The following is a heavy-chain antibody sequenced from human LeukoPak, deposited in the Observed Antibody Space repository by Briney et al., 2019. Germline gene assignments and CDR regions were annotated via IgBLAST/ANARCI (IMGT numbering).Heavy chain of an antibody. J-gene: IGHJ4*02. V-gene: IGHV1-2*02. Sequence: EASVKVSCKASGYTLTDYYMHWVRQAPGQGLEWMGWINPNSGDTNYAQNFQGRVTITRDTSISTAYMELSSLRSDDTAIYYCGRGTVVLMGVDNWGKGTLVTVSS. CDR2: INPNSGDT. CDR1: GYTLTDYY. CDR3: GRGTVVLMGVDN. D-gene: IGHD3-22*01.